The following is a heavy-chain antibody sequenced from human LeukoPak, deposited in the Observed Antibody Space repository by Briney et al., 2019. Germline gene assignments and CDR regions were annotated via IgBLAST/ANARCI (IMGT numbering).Heavy chain of an antibody. D-gene: IGHD3-22*01. CDR3: AREEDDSSGYYE. CDR2: ISSSGSTI. CDR1: GFTFSDYY. Sequence: GGSLRLSCAASGFTFSDYYMSWIRQAPGKGLEWASYISSSGSTIYYADSVKGRFTISRDNAKSSLYLQMNSLRAEDTAVYYCAREEDDSSGYYEWGQGTLVTVSS. V-gene: IGHV3-11*01. J-gene: IGHJ4*02.